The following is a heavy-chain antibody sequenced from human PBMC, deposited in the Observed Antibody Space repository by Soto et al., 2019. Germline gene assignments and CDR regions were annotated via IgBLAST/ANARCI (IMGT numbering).Heavy chain of an antibody. D-gene: IGHD1-26*01. CDR3: ANTRSGSYYDDAFDI. CDR2: IIPIFGTA. V-gene: IGHV1-69*01. CDR1: VGTFSSYA. J-gene: IGHJ3*02. Sequence: QVQLVQSGAEVKKPGSSVKVSCKASVGTFSSYAISWVRQAPGQGLEWMGGIIPIFGTANYAQKFQGRVTITADESTSTAYMELSRLRSEDTAVYYCANTRSGSYYDDAFDIWGQWTMVTVSS.